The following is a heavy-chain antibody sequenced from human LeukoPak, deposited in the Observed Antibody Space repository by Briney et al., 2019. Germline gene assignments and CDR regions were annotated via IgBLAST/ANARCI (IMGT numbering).Heavy chain of an antibody. CDR2: IFTSGNT. Sequence: SETPSLTCTVSGGSISSYSWSWIRQPAGEGLEWIGRIFTSGNTNYNPSLKSRVTMSVDTSKNQFSLKLSSVTAADTAVYYCAREANAFDIWGQGTMVTVS. CDR3: AREANAFDI. J-gene: IGHJ3*02. V-gene: IGHV4-4*07. CDR1: GGSISSYS.